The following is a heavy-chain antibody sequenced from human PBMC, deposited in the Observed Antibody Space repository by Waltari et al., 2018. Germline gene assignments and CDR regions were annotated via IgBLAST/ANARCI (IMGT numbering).Heavy chain of an antibody. Sequence: QVQLVESGGGVVQPGRSLRLSCAASGFTFSSYAMQWVRQAPGKGREWGAVISYDGSNKYYADSVKGRFTISRDNSKNTLYLQMNSLRAEDTAVYYCARDNRAAYCGGDRYSYYYGMDVWGQGTTVTVSS. CDR3: ARDNRAAYCGGDRYSYYYGMDV. CDR2: ISYDGSNK. J-gene: IGHJ6*02. V-gene: IGHV3-30*01. CDR1: GFTFSSYA. D-gene: IGHD2-21*02.